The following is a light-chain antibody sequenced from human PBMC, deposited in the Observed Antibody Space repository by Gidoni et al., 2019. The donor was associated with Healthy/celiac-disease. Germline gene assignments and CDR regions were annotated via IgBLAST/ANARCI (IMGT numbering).Light chain of an antibody. V-gene: IGLV1-40*01. Sequence: GAPGQRVTISCTGSSSNIGAGYDVHWYQQLPGTAPKLLIYGNSNRPSGVPDRFSGSKSGTSASLAITGLQAEDEADYYCQSYDSSLSGYVFGTGTKVTV. CDR1: SSNIGAGYD. J-gene: IGLJ1*01. CDR2: GNS. CDR3: QSYDSSLSGYV.